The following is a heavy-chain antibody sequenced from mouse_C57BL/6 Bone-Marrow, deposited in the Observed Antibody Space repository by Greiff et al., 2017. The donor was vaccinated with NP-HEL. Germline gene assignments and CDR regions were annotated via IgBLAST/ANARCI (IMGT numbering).Heavy chain of an antibody. V-gene: IGHV1-18*01. CDR3: ARGLRLRTPYAMDY. CDR2: INPNNGGT. CDR1: GYTFTDYN. D-gene: IGHD2-4*01. J-gene: IGHJ4*01. Sequence: EVQLQQSGPELVKPGASVKIPCKASGYTFTDYNMDWVKQSHGKSLEWIGDINPNNGGTIYNQKFKGKATLTVDKSSSTAYMELRSLTSEDTAVYYCARGLRLRTPYAMDYWGQGTSVTVSS.